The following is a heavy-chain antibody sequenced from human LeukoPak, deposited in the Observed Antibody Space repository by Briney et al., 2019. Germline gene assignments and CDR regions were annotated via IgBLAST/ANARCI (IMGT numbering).Heavy chain of an antibody. V-gene: IGHV4-59*01. CDR1: GVSISNYY. CDR3: AREGVTKYYFDY. Sequence: SETLSLTCTVSGVSISNYYWNWIRQPPGKGLEWIGYISYTGSTNYNPSLKSRVTISIDTSKNHFSLKLSSVTAADTAVYYCAREGVTKYYFDYWGQGTLVTVSS. J-gene: IGHJ4*02. CDR2: ISYTGST. D-gene: IGHD4-11*01.